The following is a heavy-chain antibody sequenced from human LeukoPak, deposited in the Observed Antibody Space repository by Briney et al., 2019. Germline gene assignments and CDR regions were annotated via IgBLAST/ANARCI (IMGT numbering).Heavy chain of an antibody. CDR3: ARAPIVVVPAAIRDYYYYMDV. Sequence: PSQTLSLTCTVSGGSISSGGYYWSWIRQHPGKGLEWIVYIYYSASTYYNPSLKSRVTISVDTSKNQFSLKLSSVTAADTAVYYCARAPIVVVPAAIRDYYYYMDVWGKGTTVTVSS. CDR1: GGSISSGGYY. V-gene: IGHV4-31*03. J-gene: IGHJ6*03. CDR2: IYYSAST. D-gene: IGHD2-2*02.